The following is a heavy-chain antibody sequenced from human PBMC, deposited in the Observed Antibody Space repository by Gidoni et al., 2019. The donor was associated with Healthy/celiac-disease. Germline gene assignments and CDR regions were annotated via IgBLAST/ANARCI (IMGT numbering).Heavy chain of an antibody. D-gene: IGHD3-22*01. CDR2: IKQDGSEK. J-gene: IGHJ4*02. V-gene: IGHV3-7*01. CDR1: GFTFSSYW. CDR3: ARRNYYDSSGIFDY. Sequence: EVQLVESGGGLVQPGGSLRLSCAASGFTFSSYWMSWVRQAPGKGLEWVANIKQDGSEKYYVDSVKGRFTISRDNAKNSLYLQMNSLRAEDTAVYYCARRNYYDSSGIFDYWGQGTLVTVSS.